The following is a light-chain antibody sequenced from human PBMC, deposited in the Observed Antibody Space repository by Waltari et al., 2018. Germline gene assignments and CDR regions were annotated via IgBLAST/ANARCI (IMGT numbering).Light chain of an antibody. CDR3: QQSYS. CDR1: QSSSDY. CDR2: AAS. Sequence: DIQMTQSPSSLSASVGDRVTITCRASQSSSDYLNWYQQKPGKAPKLLIYAASTLQSGVPSRFSGSGSGKDFALTISSLQPEDFATYYCQQSYSFGQGTRLEIK. J-gene: IGKJ5*01. V-gene: IGKV1-39*01.